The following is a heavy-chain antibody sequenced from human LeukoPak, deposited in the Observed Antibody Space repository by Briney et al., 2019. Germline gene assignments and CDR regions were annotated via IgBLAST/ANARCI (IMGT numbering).Heavy chain of an antibody. CDR2: IRGSGSST. D-gene: IGHD3-10*01. Sequence: GGFLRLSCAASGFTFSSYAMRWVRQAPGKGLEWVSAIRGSGSSTYYADSVKGRFTISRDNSKNTLYLQMNSLRAEDTAVYHCGKMPWGVIIQHLQSWFDPWGQRTLVTVSS. CDR1: GFTFSSYA. J-gene: IGHJ5*02. V-gene: IGHV3-23*01. CDR3: GKMPWGVIIQHLQSWFDP.